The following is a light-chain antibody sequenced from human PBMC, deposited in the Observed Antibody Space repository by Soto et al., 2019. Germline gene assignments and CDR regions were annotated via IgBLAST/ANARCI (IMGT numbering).Light chain of an antibody. Sequence: EIVLTQSPATLSVSPGEGSTLSCRARQSVSTNVAWYQQKRGQAPRLLIYSASSRATGIPARFSGSGSGTEFTLTISSLQSEDFAVYHCQQYNDWPPAYTFGQGTKLEIK. CDR2: SAS. CDR3: QQYNDWPPAYT. J-gene: IGKJ2*01. CDR1: QSVSTN. V-gene: IGKV3-15*01.